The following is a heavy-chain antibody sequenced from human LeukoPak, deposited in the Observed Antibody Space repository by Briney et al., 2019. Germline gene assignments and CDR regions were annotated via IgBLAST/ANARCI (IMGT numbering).Heavy chain of an antibody. CDR2: INPKSGVI. CDR1: GYTLTGYY. CDR3: ARVSDIVVVPAAFYFDY. V-gene: IGHV1-2*02. Sequence: ASVKVSCKASGYTLTGYYIHWVQQAPGQGLEWMGWINPKSGVIIYAQKFQGRVTMTRDTSITTVYMELSRLTSDDTAVYFCARVSDIVVVPAAFYFDYWGRGALVTVSS. D-gene: IGHD2-2*01. J-gene: IGHJ4*02.